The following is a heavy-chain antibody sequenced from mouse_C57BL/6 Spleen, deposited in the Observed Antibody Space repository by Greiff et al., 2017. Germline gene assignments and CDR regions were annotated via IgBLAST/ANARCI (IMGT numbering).Heavy chain of an antibody. Sequence: VKLQQPGAELVKPGASVKMSCKASGYTFTSYWITWVKQRPGQGLEWIGDIYPGSGSTNYNEKFKSKATLTVDTSSSTAYMQLSSLTSEDSAVYYCARWEFITTVVASYWYFDVWGTGTTVTVSS. J-gene: IGHJ1*03. CDR3: ARWEFITTVVASYWYFDV. CDR1: GYTFTSYW. D-gene: IGHD1-1*01. CDR2: IYPGSGST. V-gene: IGHV1-55*01.